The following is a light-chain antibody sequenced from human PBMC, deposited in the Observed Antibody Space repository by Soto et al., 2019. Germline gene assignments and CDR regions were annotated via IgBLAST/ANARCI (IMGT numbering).Light chain of an antibody. CDR3: QQYDNVPLT. Sequence: EFVLTQSPGTLSLSPGERAILSCRASQSVTSTYIAWYQQKPGQAPRLLIYGASSRATGIPDRFSGSGSGTDFTLTISRLEAEDFAVYYCQQYDNVPLTFGGGTKVEI. CDR2: GAS. V-gene: IGKV3-20*01. CDR1: QSVTSTY. J-gene: IGKJ4*01.